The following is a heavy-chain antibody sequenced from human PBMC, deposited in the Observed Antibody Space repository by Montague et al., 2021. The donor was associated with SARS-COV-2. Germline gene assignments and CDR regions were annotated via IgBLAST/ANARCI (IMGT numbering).Heavy chain of an antibody. CDR1: GFIFSHFE. J-gene: IGHJ4*02. CDR2: INRAGDTL. V-gene: IGHV3-48*03. Sequence: SLRLSCAAPGFIFSHFEMNWVRQAPGKGLEWVSYINRAGDTLYYADSVGGRFTISRDNAKNSLYLHMSSLSVEDTAVYYCVREGLEPFDFDYWGQGTLVTVSS. D-gene: IGHD1-1*01. CDR3: VREGLEPFDFDY.